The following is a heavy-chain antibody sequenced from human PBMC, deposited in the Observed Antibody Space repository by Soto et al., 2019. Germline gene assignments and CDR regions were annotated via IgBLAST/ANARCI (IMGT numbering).Heavy chain of an antibody. CDR1: GFTFSSYS. D-gene: IGHD3-3*01. J-gene: IGHJ6*02. V-gene: IGHV3-21*01. CDR3: ATDTIFGVAPQDGMDV. Sequence: EVQLVESGGGLVKPGGSLRLSCAASGFTFSSYSMNGVRQAPGKGLEWVSSISSSSSYIYYADSVKGRFTISRDNAENSLYLKMNSLRAEDTAVYYCATDTIFGVAPQDGMDVWGQGTTVTVSS. CDR2: ISSSSSYI.